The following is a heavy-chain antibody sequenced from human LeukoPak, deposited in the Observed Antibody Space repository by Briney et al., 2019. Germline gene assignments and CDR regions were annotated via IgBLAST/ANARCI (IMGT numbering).Heavy chain of an antibody. V-gene: IGHV3-74*01. CDR1: GSTFSSYW. CDR3: ARRGYCSSTSCYDTYYYYYMDV. Sequence: GGSLRLSCAASGSTFSSYWMHWVRQAPGKGLVWVSRINTDGSSTSYADSVKGRFTISRDNAKNTLYLQMNSLRAEDTAVYYCARRGYCSSTSCYDTYYYYYMDVWGKGTTVTVSS. D-gene: IGHD2-2*01. J-gene: IGHJ6*03. CDR2: INTDGSST.